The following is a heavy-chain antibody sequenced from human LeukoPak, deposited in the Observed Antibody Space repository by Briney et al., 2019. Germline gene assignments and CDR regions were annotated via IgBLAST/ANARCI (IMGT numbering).Heavy chain of an antibody. V-gene: IGHV3-23*01. J-gene: IGHJ6*03. CDR1: GFTFSSYA. CDR2: ISAGGDTP. CDR3: AKGSYYCGNNCPQYYYYMDV. D-gene: IGHD1-20*01. Sequence: GGSLRLSCAASGFTFSSYAMNWVRQAPGKGLEWVSAISAGGDTPYYADSVKGRFTISRDNSEITLYLQMNSLRPEDTAVYYCAKGSYYCGNNCPQYYYYMDVWGKGTTVIVSS.